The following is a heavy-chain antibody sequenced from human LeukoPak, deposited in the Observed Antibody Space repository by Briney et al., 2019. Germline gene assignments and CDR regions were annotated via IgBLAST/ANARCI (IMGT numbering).Heavy chain of an antibody. Sequence: PGGSLRLSCAAPGFTFSSYGMHWVRQAPGKGLEWVAVISYDGSNKYYADSVKGRFTISRDNSKNTLYLQMNSLRAEDTAVYYCAKELTAGYYYGSGSYYNLDYWGQGTLVTVSS. D-gene: IGHD3-10*01. CDR3: AKELTAGYYYGSGSYYNLDY. J-gene: IGHJ4*02. CDR1: GFTFSSYG. CDR2: ISYDGSNK. V-gene: IGHV3-30*18.